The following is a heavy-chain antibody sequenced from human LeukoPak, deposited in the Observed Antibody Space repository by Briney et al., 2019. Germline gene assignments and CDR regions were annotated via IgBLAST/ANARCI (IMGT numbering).Heavy chain of an antibody. CDR3: ARDSSTRPYYYDSSGYSDAFDI. D-gene: IGHD3-22*01. CDR1: GGSFSGYY. V-gene: IGHV4-34*01. J-gene: IGHJ3*02. CDR2: INHSGST. Sequence: SETLSLTCAVYGGSFSGYYWSWIRQPPGKGLEWIGEINHSGSTNYNPSLKSRVTMSVDTSKNQFSLKLSSVTAADTAVYYCARDSSTRPYYYDSSGYSDAFDIWGQGTMVTVSS.